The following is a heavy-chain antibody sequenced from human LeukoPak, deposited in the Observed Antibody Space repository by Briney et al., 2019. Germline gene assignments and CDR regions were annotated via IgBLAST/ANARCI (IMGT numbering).Heavy chain of an antibody. CDR2: ISYDGSNK. V-gene: IGHV3-30*04. J-gene: IGHJ4*02. CDR3: AKEGVEYGGNSATIDY. CDR1: GFTFSSYA. D-gene: IGHD4-23*01. Sequence: GGSLRLSCAASGFTFSSYAMHWVRQAPGKGLEWVAVISYDGSNKYYADSVKDRFTISRDNSKNTLYLQMNSLRAEDTAVYYCAKEGVEYGGNSATIDYWGQGTLVTVSS.